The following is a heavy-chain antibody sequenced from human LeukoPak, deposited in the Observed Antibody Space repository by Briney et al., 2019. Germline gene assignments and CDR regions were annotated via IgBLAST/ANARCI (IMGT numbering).Heavy chain of an antibody. V-gene: IGHV4-61*08. J-gene: IGHJ4*02. CDR2: IYYSGST. CDR1: GGSISSGGYY. Sequence: SETLSLTCTVSGGSISSGGYYWSWIRQHPGKGLEWIGYIYYSGSTNYNPSLKSRVTISVDTSKNQFSLKLSSVTAADTAVYYCARLGLMDYGDYRYHYYFDYWGQGTLVTVSS. CDR3: ARLGLMDYGDYRYHYYFDY. D-gene: IGHD4-17*01.